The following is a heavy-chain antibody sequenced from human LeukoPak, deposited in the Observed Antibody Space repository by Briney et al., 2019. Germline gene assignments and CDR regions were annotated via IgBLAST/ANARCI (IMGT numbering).Heavy chain of an antibody. CDR3: ARLRGDYDFWSGYYAHFDY. D-gene: IGHD3-3*01. CDR2: INHSGST. V-gene: IGHV4-34*01. Sequence: SETLSLTCAVYGGSFSGYYWSWIRQPPGKGLEWIGEINHSGSTNYNPSLKSRVTISVDTSKNQFSLKLSSVTAADTAVYYCARLRGDYDFWSGYYAHFDYWGQGTLVTVSS. CDR1: GGSFSGYY. J-gene: IGHJ4*02.